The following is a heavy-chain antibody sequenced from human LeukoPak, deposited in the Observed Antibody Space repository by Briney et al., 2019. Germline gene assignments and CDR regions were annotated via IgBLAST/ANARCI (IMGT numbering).Heavy chain of an antibody. Sequence: GGSLRLSCAASGFTFSSYSMNWVRQAPGKGLEWVSSISSWSSFIYSADSVTGRFTISRDNAKNSLYLQMNSLRAEDTAVYYCARAGSTNSWFDPWGQGTLVIVSS. J-gene: IGHJ5*02. CDR1: GFTFSSYS. V-gene: IGHV3-21*01. CDR2: ISSWSSFI. D-gene: IGHD2-2*01. CDR3: ARAGSTNSWFDP.